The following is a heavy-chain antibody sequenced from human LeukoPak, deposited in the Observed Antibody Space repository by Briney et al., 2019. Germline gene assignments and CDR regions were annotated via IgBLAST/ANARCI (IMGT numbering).Heavy chain of an antibody. V-gene: IGHV1-8*01. CDR3: ARVLIGVVTKGGDY. CDR1: GYTFTSYD. CDR2: MNPNSGNT. J-gene: IGHJ4*02. Sequence: GASVKVSCKASGYTFTSYDINWVRQATGQGLEWIGWMNPNSGNTGYAQKFQGRVTMTRNTSISTAYMELSSLRSEDTAVYYCARVLIGVVTKGGDYWGQGTLVTVSS. D-gene: IGHD3-3*01.